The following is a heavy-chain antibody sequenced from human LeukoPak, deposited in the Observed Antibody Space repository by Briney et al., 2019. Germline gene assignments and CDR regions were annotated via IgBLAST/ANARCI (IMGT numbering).Heavy chain of an antibody. J-gene: IGHJ4*02. CDR1: GFTFSSYS. V-gene: IGHV3-21*01. D-gene: IGHD2-2*01. Sequence: GGSLRLSCAASGFTFSSYSMNWVRQAPGRGLEWVSSISSSSSYIYYADSLKGRFTISRDNAKNSLYLQMNSLRAEDTAVYYCARDVVVVVPAAERRAATLDYWGQGTLVTVSS. CDR3: ARDVVVVVPAAERRAATLDY. CDR2: ISSSSSYI.